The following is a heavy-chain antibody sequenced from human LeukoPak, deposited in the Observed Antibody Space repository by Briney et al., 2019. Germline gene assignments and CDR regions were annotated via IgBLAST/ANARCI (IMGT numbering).Heavy chain of an antibody. CDR1: GFTFNRFW. D-gene: IGHD6-19*01. CDR3: TRGHASGWTRDAFDL. CDR2: VNEDGSRT. V-gene: IGHV3-74*01. J-gene: IGHJ3*01. Sequence: GGSLRLSCAASGFTFNRFWMHWVGQAPGQGLMWVSHVNEDGSRTTYADPVKGRFTVSRDNARGTLYLEMNNLAVDDTAVYYCTRGHASGWTRDAFDLWGQGTMVTVSS.